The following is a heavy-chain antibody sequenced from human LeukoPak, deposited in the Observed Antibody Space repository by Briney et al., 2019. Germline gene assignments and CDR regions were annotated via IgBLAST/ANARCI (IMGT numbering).Heavy chain of an antibody. Sequence: GESLNFPCKPFGSPFTGYWCAGVGKMQGKGLKWMGIIYPGDSDTSYRPSFQGEVTISDAKSISTAYRRWSSLEASDPAIYNCARSWRDSSGYLIIEYWGRASKVTVSS. J-gene: IGHJ6*01. D-gene: IGHD3-3*01. CDR1: GSPFTGYW. V-gene: IGHV5-51*01. CDR3: ARSWRDSSGYLIIEY. CDR2: IYPGDSDT.